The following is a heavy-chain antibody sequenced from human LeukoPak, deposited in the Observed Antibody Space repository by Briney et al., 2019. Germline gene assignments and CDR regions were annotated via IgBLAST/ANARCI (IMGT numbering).Heavy chain of an antibody. D-gene: IGHD3-10*01. V-gene: IGHV1-69*02. Sequence: SVKVSCKASGGTFSSYTISWVRQAPGQGLEWRGRIIPILGIANYAYKFQGRVTITADKSTSTAYMELGSLRSEYTAVYYCARVNMVLSCFHPWGQGPGVSVFS. CDR3: ARVNMVLSCFHP. CDR2: IIPILGIA. J-gene: IGHJ5*02. CDR1: GGTFSSYT.